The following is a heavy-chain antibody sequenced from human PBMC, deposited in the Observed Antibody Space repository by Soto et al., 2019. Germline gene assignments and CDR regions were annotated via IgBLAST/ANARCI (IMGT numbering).Heavy chain of an antibody. D-gene: IGHD3-22*01. CDR1: GASIRSSY. CDR2: VYYTGST. J-gene: IGHJ3*02. Sequence: PSDTLSLTCTVSGASIRSSYWSWIRLSPGKGLEWIGYVYYTGSTKYNPSLKSRVTISVDTSKNQFSLKLSSVTAADTAVYYCARGYYDSNGQSNTFDIWGQGTMVTVSS. V-gene: IGHV4-59*07. CDR3: ARGYYDSNGQSNTFDI.